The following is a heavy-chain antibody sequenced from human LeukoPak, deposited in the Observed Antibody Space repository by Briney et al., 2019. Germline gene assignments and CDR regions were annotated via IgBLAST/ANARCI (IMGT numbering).Heavy chain of an antibody. D-gene: IGHD5-12*01. J-gene: IGHJ4*02. CDR2: ISYDGSNK. CDR3: ARDLGMAATETFDY. CDR1: GFTFSSYA. V-gene: IGHV3-30-3*01. Sequence: GGSLRLSCAASGFTFSSYAMHWVRQAPGKGLEWVAVISYDGSNKYYADSVKGRFTISRDNSKNTLYLQMNSLRAEDTAVYYCARDLGMAATETFDYWGQGTLVTVSS.